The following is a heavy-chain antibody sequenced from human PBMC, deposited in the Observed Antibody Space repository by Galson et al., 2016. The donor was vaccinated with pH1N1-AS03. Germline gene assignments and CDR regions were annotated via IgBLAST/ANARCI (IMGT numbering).Heavy chain of an antibody. CDR3: AKDQSHIIPLSGALS. V-gene: IGHV3-23*01. D-gene: IGHD3-3*01. CDR2: ISGSGIST. J-gene: IGHJ5*02. CDR1: GFTFSSYA. Sequence: CLRLSCATSGFTFSSYAVFWVRQAPGKGLEWVSSISGSGISTYYADSVKGRFTISRDNSRNTVYLQMNSLRVEDTATYSCAKDQSHIIPLSGALSWGQGTLVTVSS.